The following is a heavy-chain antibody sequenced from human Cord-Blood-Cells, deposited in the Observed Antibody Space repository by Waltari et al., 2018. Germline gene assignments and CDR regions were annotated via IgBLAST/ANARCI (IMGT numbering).Heavy chain of an antibody. V-gene: IGHV4-39*01. J-gene: IGHJ5*02. CDR1: GGSISSSSYY. D-gene: IGHD6-13*01. Sequence: QLQLQESGPGLVKPSETLSLTCTVSGGSISSSSYYWGWIRQPPGKGLEWMGSIYYSGSPYYNPSLNSRVTISVDTSKNQFSLKLSAVTAADTAVYYCAAGMAAAGTRWFDPWGQGTLVTVSS. CDR3: AAGMAAAGTRWFDP. CDR2: IYYSGSP.